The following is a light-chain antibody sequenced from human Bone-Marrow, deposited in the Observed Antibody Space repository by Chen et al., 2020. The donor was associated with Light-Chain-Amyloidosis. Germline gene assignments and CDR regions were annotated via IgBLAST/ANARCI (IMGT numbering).Light chain of an antibody. CDR2: DDS. Sequence: SYVLTQPSSVSVAPGQTATIACGGNNIGSTSVHWYQQTPGQAPLLVVYDDSDRPSGIPERLSGSNSGNTATLDISRFEAGDEADYYCQVWDRSSDRPVFGGGTKLTVL. V-gene: IGLV3-21*02. CDR1: NIGSTS. J-gene: IGLJ3*02. CDR3: QVWDRSSDRPV.